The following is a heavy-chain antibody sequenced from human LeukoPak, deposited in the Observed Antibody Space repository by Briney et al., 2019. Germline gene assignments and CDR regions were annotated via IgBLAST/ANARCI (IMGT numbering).Heavy chain of an antibody. CDR3: AKGLWYYYDSSGYVDY. Sequence: GGSLRLSCAASGFTFSSYGMHWVRQAPGKGLEWVAVISYDGSNKYYADSVKGRFTISRDNSKSTLYLQMNSLRAEDTAVYYCAKGLWYYYDSSGYVDYWGQGTLVTVSS. J-gene: IGHJ4*02. CDR1: GFTFSSYG. V-gene: IGHV3-30*18. CDR2: ISYDGSNK. D-gene: IGHD3-22*01.